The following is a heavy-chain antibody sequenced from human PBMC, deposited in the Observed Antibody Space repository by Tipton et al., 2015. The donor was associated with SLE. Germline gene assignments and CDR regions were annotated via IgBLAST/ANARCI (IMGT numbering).Heavy chain of an antibody. CDR3: ARTIEAAFDI. Sequence: TLSLTCTVSGGSISSSSYYWGWIRQPPGKGLEWIGSIYYSGSTYYNPSLKSRVTISVDTSTNQFSLKLSSVTAADTAVYYCARTIEAAFDIWGQGTLVTVSS. V-gene: IGHV4-39*01. D-gene: IGHD5-24*01. J-gene: IGHJ3*02. CDR2: IYYSGST. CDR1: GGSISSSSYY.